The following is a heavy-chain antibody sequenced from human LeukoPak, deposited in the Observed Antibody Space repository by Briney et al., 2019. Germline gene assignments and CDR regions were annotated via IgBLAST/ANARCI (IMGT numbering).Heavy chain of an antibody. Sequence: GGSLRLSCAASGFTFSSYGMHWVRQAPGKGLEWVAVIWYDGSNKYYADSVKGRFTISRDNSKNTLYLQMNSLRAEDTAVYYCARPNEAYYDILTGYYPYYFDYWGQGTLVTVSS. CDR2: IWYDGSNK. D-gene: IGHD3-9*01. J-gene: IGHJ4*02. CDR3: ARPNEAYYDILTGYYPYYFDY. V-gene: IGHV3-33*01. CDR1: GFTFSSYG.